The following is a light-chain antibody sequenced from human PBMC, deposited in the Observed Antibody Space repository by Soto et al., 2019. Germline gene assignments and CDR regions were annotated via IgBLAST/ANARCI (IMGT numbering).Light chain of an antibody. J-gene: IGKJ2*01. CDR3: QQYGSSPMYT. V-gene: IGKV3-20*01. CDR1: QSVSSSY. CDR2: GAS. Sequence: EIVLTQSPGTLSLSPGERATLSCRASQSVSSSYLAWYEQKPGQAPTLLIYGASSRATGIPDRFSGSGSGTDFTLTISSLEPEDFAVYYCQQYGSSPMYTFGQGTKVDIK.